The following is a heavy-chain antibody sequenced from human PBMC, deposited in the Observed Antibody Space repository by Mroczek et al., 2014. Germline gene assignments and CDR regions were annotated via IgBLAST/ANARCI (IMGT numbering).Heavy chain of an antibody. J-gene: IGHJ6*02. CDR3: AKEGPTRNSVDSWGYYYYYYGMDV. D-gene: IGHD4-23*01. CDR1: GFTFSSYG. CDR2: ISYDGSNK. V-gene: IGHV3-30*18. Sequence: QVQLVESGGGVVQPGRSLRLSCAASGFTFSSYGMHWVRQAPGKGLEWVAVISYDGSNKYYADSVKGRFTISRDNSKNTLYLQMNSLRAEDTAVYYCAKEGPTRNSVDSWGYYYYYYGMDVWGQGTTVTVSS.